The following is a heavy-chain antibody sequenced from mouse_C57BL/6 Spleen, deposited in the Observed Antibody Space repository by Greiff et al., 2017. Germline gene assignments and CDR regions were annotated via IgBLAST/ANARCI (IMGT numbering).Heavy chain of an antibody. CDR2: IDPSDSYT. V-gene: IGHV1-69*01. D-gene: IGHD1-1*01. CDR1: GYTFTSYW. CDR3: AIITTVVASCYARDY. Sequence: QVQLQQPGAELVMPGASVKLSCKASGYTFTSYWMHWVKQRPGQGLEWIGEIDPSDSYTNYNQKCKGKSTWTVDKSSSTAYMQLSSLTSEDSAVYYCAIITTVVASCYARDYWGQGTSVTVSS. J-gene: IGHJ4*01.